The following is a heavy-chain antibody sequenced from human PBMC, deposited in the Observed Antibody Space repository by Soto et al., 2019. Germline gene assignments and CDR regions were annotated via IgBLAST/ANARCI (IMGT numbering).Heavy chain of an antibody. CDR3: ARHAGPPTLWFGELAHKNWFDP. J-gene: IGHJ5*02. CDR2: IYYSGST. CDR1: GGSISSSSYY. D-gene: IGHD3-10*01. V-gene: IGHV4-39*01. Sequence: QLQLQESGPGLVKPSETLSLTCTVSGGSISSSSYYWGWIRQPPGKGLEWIGSIYYSGSTYYNPSLKSRVTISVDTSKNQFSLKLSSVTAADTAVYYCARHAGPPTLWFGELAHKNWFDPWGQGTLVTVSS.